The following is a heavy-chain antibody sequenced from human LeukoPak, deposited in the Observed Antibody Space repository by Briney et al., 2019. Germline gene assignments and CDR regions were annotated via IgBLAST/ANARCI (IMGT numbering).Heavy chain of an antibody. D-gene: IGHD6-19*01. Sequence: GESLKISCKGSGNRFTSYLIGWVRPMPGKGLEWMGIIYPGDSETRYSPSFPGQVTISAEKSISTAYLQWSSMKASDTAMYYCARSIAVASSGDYWGQGTLVTVSS. CDR1: GNRFTSYL. V-gene: IGHV5-51*01. J-gene: IGHJ4*02. CDR3: ARSIAVASSGDY. CDR2: IYPGDSET.